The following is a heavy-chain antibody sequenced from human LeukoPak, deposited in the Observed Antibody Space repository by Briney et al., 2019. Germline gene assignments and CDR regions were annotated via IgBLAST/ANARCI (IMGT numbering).Heavy chain of an antibody. CDR3: AKGPTVTKYNRFNP. D-gene: IGHD2-21*02. J-gene: IGHJ5*02. CDR2: ISPSGTGT. V-gene: IGHV3-23*01. Sequence: GGSLRLSCAASGFTFSSYSMNWVRQAPGKGLEWVSGISPSGTGTYYADCVKGRLTISRDNSKNTLYLQMDSLRVEDTAVYFCAKGPTVTKYNRFNPWGQGTLVTVSS. CDR1: GFTFSSYS.